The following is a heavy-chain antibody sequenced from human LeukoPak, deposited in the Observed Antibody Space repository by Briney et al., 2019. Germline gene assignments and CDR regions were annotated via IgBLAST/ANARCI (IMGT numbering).Heavy chain of an antibody. J-gene: IGHJ5*02. D-gene: IGHD1-1*01. CDR1: GGFFSGYY. V-gene: IGHV4-34*01. Sequence: SETLSLTCAVYGGFFSGYYWNWIRQSPGKGLEWIGEINQSGSTSYNPSLKSRVTISVDTSKNHFSLKVSSVTAADTAVYYCARRWNARLYNWFDPWGQGTLVTVSS. CDR2: INQSGST. CDR3: ARRWNARLYNWFDP.